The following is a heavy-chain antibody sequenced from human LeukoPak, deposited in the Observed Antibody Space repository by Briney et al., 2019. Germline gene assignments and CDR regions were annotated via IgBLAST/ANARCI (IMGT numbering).Heavy chain of an antibody. D-gene: IGHD6-19*01. V-gene: IGHV1-2*02. CDR3: ARGLGIAVAGTGYIDY. J-gene: IGHJ4*02. Sequence: ASVKVSCKASGYTFTGYYMHWVRQAPGQGLEWMGWINPNSGGTNYAQKFQGRVTMTRDTSISTAYMELSRLRSDDTAVYYCARGLGIAVAGTGYIDYWGQGTLVTVSS. CDR1: GYTFTGYY. CDR2: INPNSGGT.